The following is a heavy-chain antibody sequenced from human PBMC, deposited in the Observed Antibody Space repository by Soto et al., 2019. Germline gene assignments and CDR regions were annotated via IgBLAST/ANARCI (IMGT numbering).Heavy chain of an antibody. CDR2: IYPGDSDS. D-gene: IGHD1-1*01. J-gene: IGHJ6*02. CDR1: GYSFTRYW. Sequence: GGSLKISCKGSGYSFTRYWIAWVRQMPGEGLEWMGIIYPGDSDSRYSPSFQGQVTISADKSINTAYMQWSSLKASDTAMYYCARTNWNDGYYYHGMDVWGQGTTVTVSS. CDR3: ARTNWNDGYYYHGMDV. V-gene: IGHV5-51*01.